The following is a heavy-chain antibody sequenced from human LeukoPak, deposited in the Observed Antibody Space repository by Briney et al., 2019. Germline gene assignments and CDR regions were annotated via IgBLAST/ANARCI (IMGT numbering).Heavy chain of an antibody. V-gene: IGHV4-59*01. CDR2: IYYSGST. D-gene: IGHD2-2*01. Sequence: SETLSLTCTVSGGSINNYYWSWLRQPPGKGLEWIGYIYYSGSTNYNPSLKSRVTISVDTSKNQFSLKLSSVTAADTAVYYCARSGYCSSTSCYDYYYYGMDVWGQGTTVTVSS. CDR3: ARSGYCSSTSCYDYYYYGMDV. CDR1: GGSINNYY. J-gene: IGHJ6*02.